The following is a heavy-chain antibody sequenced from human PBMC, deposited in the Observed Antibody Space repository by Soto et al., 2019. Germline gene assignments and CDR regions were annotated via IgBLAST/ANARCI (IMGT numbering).Heavy chain of an antibody. CDR1: VFIFSIYT. V-gene: IGHV3-30-3*01. CDR2: ITYDGSNQ. CDR3: ARAPSGSYPEFDY. D-gene: IGHD1-26*01. J-gene: IGHJ4*02. Sequence: PGGSLLLSCAASVFIFSIYTMHWVRQAPGKGLEWVGVITYDGSNQYYADSVKGRFTISRDNSRNMLFLQMNSLRPDDTAVYYCARAPSGSYPEFDYWGQGTLVTVSS.